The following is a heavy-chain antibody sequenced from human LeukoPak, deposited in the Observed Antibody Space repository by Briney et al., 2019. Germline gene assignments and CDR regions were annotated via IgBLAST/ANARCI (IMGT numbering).Heavy chain of an antibody. D-gene: IGHD3-16*01. V-gene: IGHV3-30*18. Sequence: GGSLRLSCAASGFTFSNFGMHWVRQAPGKELEWVAVISLDGGQKYYADSVKGRFTISRDNSKNTLYLQMNSLRTEDTAVFYCAKDYANDAFDIWGEGTMVTVSS. J-gene: IGHJ3*02. CDR3: AKDYANDAFDI. CDR1: GFTFSNFG. CDR2: ISLDGGQK.